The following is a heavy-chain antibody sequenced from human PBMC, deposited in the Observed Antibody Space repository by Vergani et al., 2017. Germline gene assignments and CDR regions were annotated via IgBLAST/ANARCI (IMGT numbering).Heavy chain of an antibody. CDR3: AKETGIAVAAGSVYFDY. Sequence: QVQLVESGGGVVQPGRSLRLSCAASGFTFSSYGMHWVRQAPGKGLEWVAVIWYDGSNKYYADSVKGRFTISRDNSKNTLYLQMNSLRAEDTAVYYCAKETGIAVAAGSVYFDYWGQGTLVTVSS. V-gene: IGHV3-33*06. CDR1: GFTFSSYG. J-gene: IGHJ4*02. CDR2: IWYDGSNK. D-gene: IGHD6-19*01.